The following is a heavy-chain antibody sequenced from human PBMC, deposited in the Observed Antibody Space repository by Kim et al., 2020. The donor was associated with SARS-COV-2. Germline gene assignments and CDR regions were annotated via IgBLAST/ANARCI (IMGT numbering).Heavy chain of an antibody. J-gene: IGHJ5*02. CDR1: GFTFSDYY. D-gene: IGHD3-10*01. CDR3: ARDRPTMVRGVSPGHWFDP. CDR2: ISSSGSTI. Sequence: GGSLRLSCAASGFTFSDYYMSWIRQAPGKGLEWVSYISSSGSTIYYADSVKGRFTISRDNAKNSLYLQMNSLRAEDTAVYYCARDRPTMVRGVSPGHWFDPWGQGTLVTVSS. V-gene: IGHV3-11*01.